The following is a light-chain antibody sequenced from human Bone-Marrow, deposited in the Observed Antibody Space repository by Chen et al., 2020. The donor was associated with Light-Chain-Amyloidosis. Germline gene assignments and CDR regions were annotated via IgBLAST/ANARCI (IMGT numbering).Light chain of an antibody. J-gene: IGLJ2*01. CDR3: QSADSSGTYEVI. V-gene: IGLV3-25*03. CDR2: RDT. CDR1: DLPTKY. Sequence: SYELTQPPSVSVSPGQTARITCSGDDLPTKYAYWYQQKPGQAPVLVIHRDTERPSGISERFPGSSSGTTATLTNSEVQAEDEADYHCQSADSSGTYEVIFGGGTKLTVL.